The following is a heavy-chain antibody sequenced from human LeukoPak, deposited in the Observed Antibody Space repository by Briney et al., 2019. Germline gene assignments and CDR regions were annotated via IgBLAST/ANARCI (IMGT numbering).Heavy chain of an antibody. Sequence: GGSLRLSCTVSGLTFSSSWMDWVRQAPGKGLEWVASINPDGNKKYSADSVKGRFTISRDDAENSLYLQMNSLRVEDTAFYYCARDLAYSRLDYWGQGMLVTVSS. CDR2: INPDGNKK. V-gene: IGHV3-7*01. J-gene: IGHJ4*02. CDR1: GLTFSSSW. CDR3: ARDLAYSRLDY. D-gene: IGHD5-18*01.